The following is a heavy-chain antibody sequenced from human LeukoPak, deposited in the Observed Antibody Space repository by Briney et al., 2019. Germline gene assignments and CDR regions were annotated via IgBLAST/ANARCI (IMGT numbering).Heavy chain of an antibody. CDR1: GYTFTGYY. V-gene: IGHV1-2*02. D-gene: IGHD3-10*01. CDR3: ARGSLLWCGELRYYVYY. CDR2: INPNSGGT. Sequence: ASVKVSCKASGYTFTGYYMHWVRQAPGQGLEWMGWINPNSGGTNYAQKFQGRVTMTRDTSISTAYMELSRLRSDDTAVYYCARGSLLWCGELRYYVYYWGQGTLVTVSS. J-gene: IGHJ4*02.